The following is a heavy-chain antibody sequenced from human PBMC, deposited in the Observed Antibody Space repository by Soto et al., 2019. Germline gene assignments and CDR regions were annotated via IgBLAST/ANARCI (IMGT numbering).Heavy chain of an antibody. CDR2: ISGGGSNT. CDR1: GFPFSSYV. D-gene: IGHD4-4*01. CDR3: AKDSNKYSSSLRGRYFDY. V-gene: IGHV3-23*01. J-gene: IGHJ4*02. Sequence: GGSLRLSCAASGFPFSSYVMSWVRQAPGKGLEWVSGISGGGSNTFYADYVKGRFTISRDNSKNTLLLQMNSQGAEDTAVYYCAKDSNKYSSSLRGRYFDYCGRGIGVSVSS.